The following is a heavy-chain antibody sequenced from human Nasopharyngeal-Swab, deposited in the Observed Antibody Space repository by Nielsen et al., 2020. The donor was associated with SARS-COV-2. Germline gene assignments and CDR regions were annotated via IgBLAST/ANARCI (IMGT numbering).Heavy chain of an antibody. D-gene: IGHD3-16*01. J-gene: IGHJ5*02. Sequence: SETLSLTCTVSGGSISSYYWSWIRQPPGKGLEWIGYIYYSGSTNYNPSLKSRVTIPVDTSKNQFSLKLSSVTAADTAVYYCARDGGVLNWFDPWGQGTLVTVSS. CDR3: ARDGGVLNWFDP. V-gene: IGHV4-59*01. CDR2: IYYSGST. CDR1: GGSISSYY.